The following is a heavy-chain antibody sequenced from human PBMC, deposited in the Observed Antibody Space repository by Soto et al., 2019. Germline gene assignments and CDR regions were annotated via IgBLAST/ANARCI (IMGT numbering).Heavy chain of an antibody. CDR1: GFSFRSYA. D-gene: IGHD6-19*01. CDR3: EKSWERQWLVKRDY. J-gene: IGHJ4*02. Sequence: GGSLRLACAACGFSFRSYAMSWVLQAPGKGLEWVSAISGSGGITYYADSVKGRFTISRDNSKNTLYMQMKSLRAEDTAVYYSEKSWERQWLVKRDYWAQGTLVTVSS. CDR2: ISGSGGIT. V-gene: IGHV3-23*01.